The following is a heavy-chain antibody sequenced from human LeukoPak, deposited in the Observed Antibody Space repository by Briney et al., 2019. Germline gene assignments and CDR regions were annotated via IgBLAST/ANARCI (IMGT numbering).Heavy chain of an antibody. CDR3: ARHQNTALVTAVLDY. D-gene: IGHD5-18*01. V-gene: IGHV4-59*08. J-gene: IGHJ4*02. CDR2: IYSNEAT. Sequence: PSETLSLTCTVSGGSISGYHWSWIRQPPGKGLEWSGYIYSNEATEYKPSLKSRVTISADTSKNQFSLKLTSVTAADTSVYYCARHQNTALVTAVLDYWGQGTLVTVSS. CDR1: GGSISGYH.